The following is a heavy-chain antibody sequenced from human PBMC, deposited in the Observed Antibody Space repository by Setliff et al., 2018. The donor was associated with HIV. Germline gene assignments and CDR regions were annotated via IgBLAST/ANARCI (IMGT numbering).Heavy chain of an antibody. CDR2: INPNSGGT. D-gene: IGHD1-1*01. Sequence: ASVKVSCKASGYTFTAYYMHWVRQAPGQGLEWLGWINPNSGGTNYAEKFQGRVTMTRDTSISTLYMDLNRLTSDDTAVYYCALANIVSTARWNHWGRGTLVTVSS. CDR3: ALANIVSTARWNH. CDR1: GYTFTAYY. J-gene: IGHJ4*02. V-gene: IGHV1-2*02.